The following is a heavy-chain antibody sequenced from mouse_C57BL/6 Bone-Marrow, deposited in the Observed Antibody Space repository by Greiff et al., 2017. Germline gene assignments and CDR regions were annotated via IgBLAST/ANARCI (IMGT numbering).Heavy chain of an antibody. CDR3: ARHPLLPYYFDY. V-gene: IGHV5-6*01. Sequence: EVKLMASGGDLVKPGGSLKLSCAASGFTFSSYGMSWVRQTPDKRLEWVATLSSGGSYTYYPDSVKGRFTISRDNAQNTLYLQMSSLKSEDTAMYYGARHPLLPYYFDYWGQGTTLTVSS. J-gene: IGHJ2*01. CDR2: LSSGGSYT. CDR1: GFTFSSYG. D-gene: IGHD1-1*01.